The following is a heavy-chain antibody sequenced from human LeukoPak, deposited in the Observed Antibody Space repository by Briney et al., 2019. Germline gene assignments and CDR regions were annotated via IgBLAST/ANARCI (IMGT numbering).Heavy chain of an antibody. CDR2: MKEDGSDE. CDR3: ARGGAGGGYFPT. Sequence: GGSLRLSYVASGFSFSDSTMSWVRQAAGKGLEWVAKMKEDGSDENYVDSVKGRFTISRDNARNSLHLQMRSLRADDTAVYFCARGGAGGGYFPTWGQGILVIVSS. V-gene: IGHV3-7*03. D-gene: IGHD3-16*01. CDR1: GFSFSDST. J-gene: IGHJ1*01.